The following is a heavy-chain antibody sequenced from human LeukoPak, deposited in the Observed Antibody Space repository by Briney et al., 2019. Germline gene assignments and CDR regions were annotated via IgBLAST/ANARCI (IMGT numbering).Heavy chain of an antibody. CDR2: IYTSGST. D-gene: IGHD3-10*01. J-gene: IGHJ4*02. Sequence: SETLSLTCTVSGGSISSSSYYWSWIRQPAGKGLEWIGRIYTSGSTNYNPSLKSRVTISVDTSKNQFSLKLSSVTAADTAVYYCARGGVRGVPTLFDYWGQGTLVTVSS. CDR1: GGSISSSSYY. CDR3: ARGGVRGVPTLFDY. V-gene: IGHV4-61*02.